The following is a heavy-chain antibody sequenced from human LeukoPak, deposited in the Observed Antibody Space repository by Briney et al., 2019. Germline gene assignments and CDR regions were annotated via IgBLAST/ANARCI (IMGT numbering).Heavy chain of an antibody. J-gene: IGHJ5*02. V-gene: IGHV1-46*01. CDR2: INPSGGST. CDR3: ARDAAPYDYVWGSPPAP. CDR1: GYTFTSYY. D-gene: IGHD3-16*01. Sequence: ASVKVSCKASGYTFTSYYMHWVRQAPGQGLEWMGIINPSGGSTSYAQKFQGRVTMTTDTSTSTAYMELRSLRSDDTAVYYCARDAAPYDYVWGSPPAPWGQGTLVTVSS.